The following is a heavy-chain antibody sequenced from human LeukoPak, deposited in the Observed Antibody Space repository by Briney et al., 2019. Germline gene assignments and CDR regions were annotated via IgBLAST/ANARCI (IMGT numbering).Heavy chain of an antibody. Sequence: GGSLRLSCAASGFTFSYYWMHWVRQAPGEWPVWVSRINDDGRTTTYADSVKGRITISRDNAKNTLYLQMSSLRVEDTAVYYCARSGITMVGGASIGLLTFDIWGPGTMVTVSP. D-gene: IGHD3-10*01. J-gene: IGHJ3*02. V-gene: IGHV3-74*03. CDR2: INDDGRTT. CDR1: GFTFSYYW. CDR3: ARSGITMVGGASIGLLTFDI.